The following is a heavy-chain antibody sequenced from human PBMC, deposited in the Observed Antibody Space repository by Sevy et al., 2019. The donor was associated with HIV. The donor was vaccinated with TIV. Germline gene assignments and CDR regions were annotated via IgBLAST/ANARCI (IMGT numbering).Heavy chain of an antibody. CDR1: GFTFNNYA. J-gene: IGHJ4*02. D-gene: IGHD1-26*01. Sequence: GESLKNSCAASGFTFNNYAVSWVRQAPGKGLEWVSVISYSGSSTYYADSVKGQFTISRDNSKNTLYLQMNSLRAEDTAVSYCAKDRVSGSYYAGDFDYRGQGTLVTVSS. V-gene: IGHV3-23*01. CDR2: ISYSGSST. CDR3: AKDRVSGSYYAGDFDY.